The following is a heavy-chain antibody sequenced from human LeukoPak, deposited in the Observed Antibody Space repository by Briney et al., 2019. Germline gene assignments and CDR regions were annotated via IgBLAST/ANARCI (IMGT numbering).Heavy chain of an antibody. Sequence: SETLSLTCAVYGGSFSGYYWSWIRQPPGKGQEWIGEINHSGSTNYNPSLKSRVTISVDTSKNQFSLKLSYVTAADTAVYYCARTPTSSSGPYYFDYWGQGTLVTVSS. D-gene: IGHD6-19*01. CDR3: ARTPTSSSGPYYFDY. CDR1: GGSFSGYY. V-gene: IGHV4-34*01. CDR2: INHSGST. J-gene: IGHJ4*02.